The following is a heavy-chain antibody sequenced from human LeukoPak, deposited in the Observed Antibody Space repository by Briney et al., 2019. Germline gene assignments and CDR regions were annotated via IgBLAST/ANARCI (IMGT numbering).Heavy chain of an antibody. J-gene: IGHJ4*02. CDR2: IWYDGSNK. Sequence: PGGSLRLSWAASGFTFSSYGMHWVRQAPGKGLEWVAVIWYDGSNKYYADSVKGRFTISRDNSKNTLYLQMNSLRAEDTAVYYCASASSSWYNYFDYWGQGPLVTVSS. CDR3: ASASSSWYNYFDY. CDR1: GFTFSSYG. V-gene: IGHV3-33*01. D-gene: IGHD6-13*01.